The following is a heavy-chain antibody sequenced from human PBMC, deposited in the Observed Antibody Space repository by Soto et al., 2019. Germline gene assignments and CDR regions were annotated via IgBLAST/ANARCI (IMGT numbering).Heavy chain of an antibody. Sequence: PSETLSLICSVSGASISNFYWSWIRQSAGKGLEWIGRLYTRGTTDYNPSLKSRVTMSIDTSKNRVSLSLTSVTAADTAVYYCAKGGTYYFDSWGQGIVVTVSS. CDR3: AKGGTYYFDS. CDR1: GASISNFY. CDR2: LYTRGTT. D-gene: IGHD3-16*01. J-gene: IGHJ4*02. V-gene: IGHV4-4*07.